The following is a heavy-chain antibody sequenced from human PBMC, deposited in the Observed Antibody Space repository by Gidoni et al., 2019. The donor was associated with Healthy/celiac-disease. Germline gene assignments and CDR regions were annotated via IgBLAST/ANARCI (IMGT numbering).Heavy chain of an antibody. D-gene: IGHD1-26*01. CDR2: ST. Sequence: STYYNPSLKSRVTISVDTSKNQFSLKLSSVTAADTAVYYCARVLGQWVGSYQKGAPVDNWFDPWGQGTLVTVSS. CDR3: ARVLGQWVGSYQKGAPVDNWFDP. V-gene: IGHV4-31*02. J-gene: IGHJ5*02.